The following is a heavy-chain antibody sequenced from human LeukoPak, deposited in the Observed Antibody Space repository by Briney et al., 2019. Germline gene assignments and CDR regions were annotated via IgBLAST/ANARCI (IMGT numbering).Heavy chain of an antibody. D-gene: IGHD6-13*01. CDR2: IYYSGST. V-gene: IGHV4-28*01. CDR3: ARHAYSSSWYLDY. Sequence: PSDTLSLTCAVSGYSISSSNWWGWIRQPPGKGLEWIGYIYYSGSTYYNPSLKSRVTMSVDTSKNQFSLKLSSVTAADTAVYYCARHAYSSSWYLDYWGQGTLVTVSS. J-gene: IGHJ4*02. CDR1: GYSISSSNW.